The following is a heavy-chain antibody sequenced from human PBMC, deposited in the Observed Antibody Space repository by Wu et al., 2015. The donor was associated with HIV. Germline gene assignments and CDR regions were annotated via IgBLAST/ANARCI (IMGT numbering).Heavy chain of an antibody. Sequence: QVQLVQSGAEVKKPGASVKVSCKASGDTFTSYDINWVRQAPGQGLEWMGWMSPTTGNTGYAHRFQGRLTMTRNTSMSTAYMELSSLRSEGHGPSITGASGRDGYSSFDYWGQGTLVTVSS. V-gene: IGHV1-8*01. J-gene: IGHJ4*02. D-gene: IGHD5-24*01. CDR1: GDTFTSYD. CDR3: ASGRDGYSSFDY. CDR2: MSPTTGNT.